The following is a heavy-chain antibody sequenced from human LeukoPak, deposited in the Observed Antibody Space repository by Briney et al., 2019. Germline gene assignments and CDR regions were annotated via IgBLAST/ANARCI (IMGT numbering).Heavy chain of an antibody. CDR1: GYTFTDYY. J-gene: IGHJ5*02. D-gene: IGHD2-15*01. CDR3: ARESVVVVAATNWFDP. V-gene: IGHV1-2*02. Sequence: GASVKVSCKASGYTFTDYYIHWVRQAPGQGLEWMGWINPNSGGTNYAQKFQGRVTMTRDTSISTAYMELGGLRSDDTAVYYCARESVVVVAATNWFDPWGQGTLVTVSS. CDR2: INPNSGGT.